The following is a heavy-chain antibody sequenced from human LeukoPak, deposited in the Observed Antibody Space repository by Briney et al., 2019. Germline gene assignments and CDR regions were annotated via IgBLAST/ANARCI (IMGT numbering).Heavy chain of an antibody. CDR1: GGSISSYY. D-gene: IGHD4-17*01. V-gene: IGHV4-59*12. CDR2: IYYSGNT. CDR3: ARGLPKHDYGDYGGTWFDP. J-gene: IGHJ5*02. Sequence: TETLSLTCTVSGGSISSYYWSWIRQPPGKGLEWIGVIYYSGNTYYTPSLKSRVTMSIDTSKNQFSLRLSSVTAADTALYYCARGLPKHDYGDYGGTWFDPWGQGTLVTVSS.